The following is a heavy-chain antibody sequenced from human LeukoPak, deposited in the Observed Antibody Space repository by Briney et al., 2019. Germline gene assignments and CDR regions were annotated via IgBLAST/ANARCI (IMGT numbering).Heavy chain of an antibody. D-gene: IGHD1-26*01. J-gene: IGHJ4*02. CDR1: GFTFRSYA. Sequence: GGSLRLSCEASGFTFRSYAMTWVRQAPGKGLQWVSAISGSGDYTYYADSVKGRFTISRDNPAHTLYLQMDSLRAEDTAVYFCANSFTGSLAHFDYWGQGSLFTVSS. CDR2: ISGSGDYT. CDR3: ANSFTGSLAHFDY. V-gene: IGHV3-23*01.